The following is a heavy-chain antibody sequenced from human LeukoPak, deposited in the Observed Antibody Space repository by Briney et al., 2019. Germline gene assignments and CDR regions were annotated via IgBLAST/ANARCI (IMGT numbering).Heavy chain of an antibody. V-gene: IGHV3-23*01. CDR2: ISGSGGST. CDR3: AKGGSPSCYSSSGY. J-gene: IGHJ4*02. D-gene: IGHD2-2*01. Sequence: GGSLRLSCAASGFTFSSYSMSWVRQAPGKGLEWVSLISGSGGSTYYADSVKGRFTISRDNSKNTLYLQMNSLRAEDTAVYYCAKGGSPSCYSSSGYWGQGTLVTVSS. CDR1: GFTFSSYS.